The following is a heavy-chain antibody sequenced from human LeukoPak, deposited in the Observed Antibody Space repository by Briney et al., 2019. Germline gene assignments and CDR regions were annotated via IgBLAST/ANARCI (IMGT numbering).Heavy chain of an antibody. D-gene: IGHD3-3*01. V-gene: IGHV3-53*01. CDR1: GFTVSSNY. CDR2: IYSGGST. Sequence: GGSLRLSCAASGFTVSSNYMNWVRQAPGTVLEWVSVIYSGGSTYYADSVKGRFTISRDNSKNTLYLQMNSLRAEDTAVYYCARGNFDDFWSGYYPADYYMDVWGKGTTVTVSS. CDR3: ARGNFDDFWSGYYPADYYMDV. J-gene: IGHJ6*03.